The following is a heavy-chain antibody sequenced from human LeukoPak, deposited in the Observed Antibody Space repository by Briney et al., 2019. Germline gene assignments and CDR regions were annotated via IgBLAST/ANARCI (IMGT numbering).Heavy chain of an antibody. CDR1: GFTFSDHY. Sequence: GESLKISCAVSGFTFSDHYMDWVRQAPGKGLEWVGRIRNKAKGYTTEYAAPVKGRFTISRDDSKNSLYLQMNSLKTEDTAVYYCARGFNGLDSKVGENWGQGTLVTVSS. CDR2: IRNKAKGYTT. J-gene: IGHJ4*02. D-gene: IGHD1-26*01. V-gene: IGHV3-72*01. CDR3: ARGFNGLDSKVGEN.